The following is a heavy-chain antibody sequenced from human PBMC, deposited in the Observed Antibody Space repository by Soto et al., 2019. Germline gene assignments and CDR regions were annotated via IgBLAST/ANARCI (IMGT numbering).Heavy chain of an antibody. CDR3: ARGRDGYNYPNFDY. Sequence: SETLSLTCTVSGASISSYDWRWIRRPPGKGLEWIGHISYSGSTNYKPSLKSRVTISVDTSKKQFSLKLTSVTAADTAVYYCARGRDGYNYPNFDYWGQGTLVTVSS. CDR2: ISYSGST. CDR1: GASISSYD. J-gene: IGHJ4*02. V-gene: IGHV4-59*01. D-gene: IGHD5-12*01.